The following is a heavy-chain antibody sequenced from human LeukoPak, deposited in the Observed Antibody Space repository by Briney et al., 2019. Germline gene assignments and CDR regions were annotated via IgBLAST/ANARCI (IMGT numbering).Heavy chain of an antibody. CDR3: TSSYYDSSGPNY. D-gene: IGHD3-22*01. Sequence: PSETLSHTCTVSGGSISSYCWSWIRQPPGKGLEWIGYIYYSGSTNYNPSLKSRVTISVDTSKNQFSLKLSSVTAADTAVYYCTSSYYDSSGPNYWGQGTLVTVSS. CDR1: GGSISSYC. V-gene: IGHV4-59*01. J-gene: IGHJ4*02. CDR2: IYYSGST.